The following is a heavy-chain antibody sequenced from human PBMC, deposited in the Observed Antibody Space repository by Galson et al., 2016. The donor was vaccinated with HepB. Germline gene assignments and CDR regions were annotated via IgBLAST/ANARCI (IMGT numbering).Heavy chain of an antibody. CDR3: ARLAAAGDYFDY. D-gene: IGHD6-13*01. V-gene: IGHV1-46*01. CDR1: GYTFTSYY. CDR2: INPSGGST. Sequence: SVKVSCKASGYTFTSYYMHWVRQAPGQGLEWMGIINPSGGSTSYAQKFQGRVTMTRDKSTSTVYMELSSLRSEDTAVYYCARLAAAGDYFDYWGQGTLVTVSS. J-gene: IGHJ4*02.